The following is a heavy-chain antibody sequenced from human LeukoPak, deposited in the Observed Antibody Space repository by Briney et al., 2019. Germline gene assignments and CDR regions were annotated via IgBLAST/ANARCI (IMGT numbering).Heavy chain of an antibody. J-gene: IGHJ4*02. CDR1: GFTFSSYA. V-gene: IGHV3-23*01. CDR3: AKPLVSDYYDSSGYWRY. D-gene: IGHD3-22*01. CDR2: ISGSGDST. Sequence: PGGSLRLSCAASGFTFSSYAMSWVRQAPGKGLEWVSAISGSGDSTYYSDSVKGRFTISRDNSKNTLYVQMNSLRAEDTAVYYCAKPLVSDYYDSSGYWRYWGQGTLVTVSS.